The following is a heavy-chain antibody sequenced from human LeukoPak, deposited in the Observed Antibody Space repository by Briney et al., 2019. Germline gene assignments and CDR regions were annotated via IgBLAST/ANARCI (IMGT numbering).Heavy chain of an antibody. Sequence: PSETLSLTCTVSGGSISSSSYYWGWIRQPPGKGLEWIGTIYYSGSTYYNPSLMSRLTISVDTSKNQFSLRLSSVTAADTAVYYCARAPVTSCRGAFCYPFDDWGQGTLVTVSS. V-gene: IGHV4-39*01. CDR2: IYYSGST. CDR3: ARAPVTSCRGAFCYPFDD. D-gene: IGHD2-15*01. CDR1: GGSISSSSYY. J-gene: IGHJ4*02.